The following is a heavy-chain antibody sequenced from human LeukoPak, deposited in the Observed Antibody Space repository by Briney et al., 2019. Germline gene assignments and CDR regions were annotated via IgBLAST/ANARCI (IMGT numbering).Heavy chain of an antibody. CDR1: GGSISDDY. CDR2: IHYSGST. CDR3: AREEIRSWFDP. J-gene: IGHJ5*02. Sequence: SETLSLTCTVSGGSISDDYWSWLRQPPGKGLEWIAYIHYSGSTNYNPSLKSRVTISVDTSKNQFSLKLSSVTAADTAVYYCAREEIRSWFDPWGQGTLVTVSS. D-gene: IGHD5-24*01. V-gene: IGHV4-59*01.